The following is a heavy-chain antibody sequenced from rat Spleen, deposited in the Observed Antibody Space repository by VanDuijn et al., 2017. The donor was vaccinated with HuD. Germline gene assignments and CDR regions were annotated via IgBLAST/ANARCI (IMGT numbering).Heavy chain of an antibody. J-gene: IGHJ3*01. Sequence: EVQLVESGGGLVQPGRSLKLSCAASGFTLSNYGMHWIRQAPTKGLEWVASISPSGGITDYRDSVKGRFAISRDNAKSTLYLQMDSLRSEDTATYYCARQDYGGYWFAYWGQGTLVTVSS. CDR3: ARQDYGGYWFAY. V-gene: IGHV5-19*01. D-gene: IGHD1-11*01. CDR1: GFTLSNYG. CDR2: ISPSGGIT.